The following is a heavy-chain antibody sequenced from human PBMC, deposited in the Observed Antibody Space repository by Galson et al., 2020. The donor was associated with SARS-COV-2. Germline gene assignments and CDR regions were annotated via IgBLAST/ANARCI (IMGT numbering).Heavy chain of an antibody. CDR1: GFTFDDYA. D-gene: IGHD2-21*02. CDR3: AKSQRVVVTVQGGGAFDI. J-gene: IGHJ3*02. V-gene: IGHV3-9*01. Sequence: SLKISCAASGFTFDDYAMHWVRQAPGTGLEWVSGISWHSGSIGYADSVKGRFTISRDNAKNSLYLQMNSLRAEDTALYYCAKSQRVVVTVQGGGAFDIWGQGTMVTGSS. CDR2: ISWHSGSI.